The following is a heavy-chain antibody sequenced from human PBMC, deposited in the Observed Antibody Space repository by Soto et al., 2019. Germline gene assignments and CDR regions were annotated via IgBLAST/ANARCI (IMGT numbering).Heavy chain of an antibody. CDR1: GDSIISGVYS. CDR3: ARVPDR. J-gene: IGHJ5*02. Sequence: ASETLSLTCAVSGDSIISGVYSWSWIRQPPGKGLEWIGYIYHSGSTYYNPSLKSRVTISVDRSKNQFSLKLSSVTAADTAVYYCARVPDRWGQGTLLTVSS. V-gene: IGHV4-30-2*01. D-gene: IGHD2-2*01. CDR2: IYHSGST.